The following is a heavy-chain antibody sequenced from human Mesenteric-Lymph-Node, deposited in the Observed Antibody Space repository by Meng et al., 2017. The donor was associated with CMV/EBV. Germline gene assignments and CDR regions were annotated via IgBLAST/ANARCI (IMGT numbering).Heavy chain of an antibody. CDR3: ARRWGPGGFDY. D-gene: IGHD3-16*01. CDR2: IYYSGST. CDR1: GGSISSSNYY. Sequence: GSLRLSCTVSGGSISSSNYYWGWIRQPPGKGLEWIGSIYYSGSTYYNPSLKSRVTISVDTSKNQFSLKLSSVTAADTAVYYCARRWGPGGFDYWGQGTLVTVSS. V-gene: IGHV4-39*01. J-gene: IGHJ4*02.